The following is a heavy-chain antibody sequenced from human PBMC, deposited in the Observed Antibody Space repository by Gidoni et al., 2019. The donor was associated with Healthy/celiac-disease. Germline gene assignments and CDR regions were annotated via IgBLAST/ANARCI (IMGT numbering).Heavy chain of an antibody. D-gene: IGHD5-12*01. CDR2: ISGSGGST. CDR3: AKDRRVATIAPSSN. Sequence: EVQLLESGGGLVQPGGSLRLSCAASGFTFPSYAITWVRQAPGKGLEWVSAISGSGGSTYYADSVKGRFTISRDNSKNTLYLQMNSLRAEDTAVYYCAKDRRVATIAPSSNWGQGTLVTVSS. CDR1: GFTFPSYA. V-gene: IGHV3-23*01. J-gene: IGHJ4*02.